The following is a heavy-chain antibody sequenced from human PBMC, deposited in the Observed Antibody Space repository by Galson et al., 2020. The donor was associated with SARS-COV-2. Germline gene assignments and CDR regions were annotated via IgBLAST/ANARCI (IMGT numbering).Heavy chain of an antibody. V-gene: IGHV4-31*03. CDR2: IYYSGST. D-gene: IGHD3-22*01. Sequence: ASETLSLTCTVSGGSISSGGYYWSWIRQHPGKGLEWIGYIYYSGSTYYNTSLKSRVTISVDTSKNQFSLKLSSVTAADTAVYYCARGDYDSSGYYFGPFQHWGQGTLVTVSS. CDR3: ARGDYDSSGYYFGPFQH. CDR1: GGSISSGGYY. J-gene: IGHJ1*01.